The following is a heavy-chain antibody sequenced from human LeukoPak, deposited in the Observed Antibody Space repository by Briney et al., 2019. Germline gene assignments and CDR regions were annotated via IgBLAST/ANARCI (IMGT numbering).Heavy chain of an antibody. CDR2: IYDSGST. CDR1: GGSISSGDYY. Sequence: SQTLSLTCTVSGGSISSGDYYWSWIRQPPGKGREWIGYIYDSGSTYYNPSLKSRVTISVDTSKNQFSLRLSSVTAADTAVYYCAREGVYSSGWYGEAFDIWGQGTMVTVSS. V-gene: IGHV4-30-4*08. CDR3: AREGVYSSGWYGEAFDI. D-gene: IGHD6-19*01. J-gene: IGHJ3*02.